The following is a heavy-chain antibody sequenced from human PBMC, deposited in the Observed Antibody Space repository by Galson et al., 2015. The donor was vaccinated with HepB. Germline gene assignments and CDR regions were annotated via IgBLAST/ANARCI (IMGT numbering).Heavy chain of an antibody. CDR2: IKQDGSEK. V-gene: IGHV3-7*01. D-gene: IGHD3-3*01. Sequence: SLRLSCAASGFTFSSYWMSWVRQAPGKGLEWVANIKQDGSEKYYVDSVKGRFTISRDNAKNSLYLQMNSLRAEDTAVYYCAREPFGDFWSGYLDYWGQGTLVTVSS. J-gene: IGHJ4*02. CDR3: AREPFGDFWSGYLDY. CDR1: GFTFSSYW.